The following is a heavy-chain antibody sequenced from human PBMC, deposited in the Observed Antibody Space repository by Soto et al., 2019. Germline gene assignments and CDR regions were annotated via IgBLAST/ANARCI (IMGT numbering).Heavy chain of an antibody. D-gene: IGHD3-10*01. J-gene: IGHJ4*02. CDR2: ISGSGGST. Sequence: EVQLLESGGGLVQPGGSLRLSCAATGLTFSGYAMSWVRQAPGKGLEWVSAISGSGGSTYYADSVKGRFTISRDNSKNTLYLQMNSLRAEDTAVYYCAKDQDYYGSGEAAYWGQGTLVTVSS. CDR1: GLTFSGYA. V-gene: IGHV3-23*01. CDR3: AKDQDYYGSGEAAY.